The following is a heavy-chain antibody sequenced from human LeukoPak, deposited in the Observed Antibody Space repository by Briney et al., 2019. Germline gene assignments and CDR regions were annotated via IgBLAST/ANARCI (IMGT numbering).Heavy chain of an antibody. J-gene: IGHJ5*02. CDR2: IYSSGST. Sequence: PSETLSLTCTVSGGSISSDTYYCSWIRQPAGKGLEWIGRIYSSGSTNYNPSLKSRITISVDTSKNQFSLKLTSVTAADTAVYYCATVRGGATDRGWFDPWGQGTLVTVSS. CDR1: GGSISSDTYY. D-gene: IGHD1-26*01. CDR3: ATVRGGATDRGWFDP. V-gene: IGHV4-61*02.